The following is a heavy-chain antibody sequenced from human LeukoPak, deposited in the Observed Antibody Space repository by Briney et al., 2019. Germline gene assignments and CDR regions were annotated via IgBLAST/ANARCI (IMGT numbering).Heavy chain of an antibody. J-gene: IGHJ4*02. V-gene: IGHV3-33*08. CDR1: GFTYRTYS. D-gene: IGHD6-13*01. CDR2: IWYDGSNK. Sequence: PGGSLRLSCAASGFTYRTYSMSWVRQAPGKGLEWVAVIWYDGSNKYYADSVKGRFTISRDNSKNTLYLQMNSLRAEDTAVYYCARDHRQLVDFDYWGQGTLVTVSS. CDR3: ARDHRQLVDFDY.